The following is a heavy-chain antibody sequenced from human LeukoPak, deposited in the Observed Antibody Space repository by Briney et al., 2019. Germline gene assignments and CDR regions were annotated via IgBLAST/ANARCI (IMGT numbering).Heavy chain of an antibody. D-gene: IGHD4-17*01. Sequence: TGGSLRLSCAASGFTFSSYAMSWVRQAPGKGLEWVSAISGSGGSTYYADSVKGRFTISRDTSKNTLYLQMNSLRAEDTAVYYCAREGARMTTVTNVDYWGQGTLVTVSS. CDR1: GFTFSSYA. CDR3: AREGARMTTVTNVDY. J-gene: IGHJ4*02. V-gene: IGHV3-23*01. CDR2: ISGSGGST.